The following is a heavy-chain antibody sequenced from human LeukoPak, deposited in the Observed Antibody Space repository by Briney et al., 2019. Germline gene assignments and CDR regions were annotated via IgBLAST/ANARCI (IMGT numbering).Heavy chain of an antibody. CDR2: MNPNSGNT. J-gene: IGHJ3*02. CDR1: GYTFTSYD. D-gene: IGHD2-2*01. Sequence: ASVKVSCKASGYTFTSYDINWVRQATGQGLEWMGWMNPNSGNTGYAQKSQGRVTMTRNTSISTAYMELSSLRSEDTAVYYCASGGYCSSTSCQYGNAFDIWGQGTMVTVSS. V-gene: IGHV1-8*01. CDR3: ASGGYCSSTSCQYGNAFDI.